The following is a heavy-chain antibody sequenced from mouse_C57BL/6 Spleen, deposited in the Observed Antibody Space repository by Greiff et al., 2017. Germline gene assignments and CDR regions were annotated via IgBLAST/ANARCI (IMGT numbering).Heavy chain of an antibody. D-gene: IGHD3-2*02. CDR3: ARDEAAQATGAMDY. J-gene: IGHJ4*01. CDR2: ISDGGSYT. CDR1: GFTFSSYA. V-gene: IGHV5-4*01. Sequence: EVKVVESGGGLVKPGGSLKLSCAASGFTFSSYAMSWVRQTPEKRLEWVATISDGGSYTYYPDNVKGRFTISRDNAKNNLYLQMSHLNSEDTAMYYCARDEAAQATGAMDYWGQGASVTVSS.